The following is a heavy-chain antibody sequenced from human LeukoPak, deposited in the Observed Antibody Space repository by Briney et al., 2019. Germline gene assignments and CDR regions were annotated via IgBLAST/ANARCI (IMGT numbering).Heavy chain of an antibody. D-gene: IGHD3-22*01. CDR1: GYTFTSYG. Sequence: ASVKVPCKASGYTFTSYGISWVRQAPGQGLEWMGWISAYNGNTNYAQKLQGRVTMTTDTSTSTAYMELRSLRSDDTAVYYCARMNSYYYDSSGYFFDYWGQGTLVTVSS. CDR3: ARMNSYYYDSSGYFFDY. J-gene: IGHJ4*02. V-gene: IGHV1-18*01. CDR2: ISAYNGNT.